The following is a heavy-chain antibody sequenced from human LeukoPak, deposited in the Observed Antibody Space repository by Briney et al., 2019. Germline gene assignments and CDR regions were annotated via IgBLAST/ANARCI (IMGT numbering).Heavy chain of an antibody. CDR2: IKSSADGGAT. J-gene: IGHJ4*02. CDR3: SLRYCSGTSCPGY. V-gene: IGHV3-15*01. D-gene: IGHD2-8*02. CDR1: GFTFSDAW. Sequence: GGSPRLSCAASGFTFSDAWLSWVRQAPGKGPEWVGRIKSSADGGATDYAAPVKGRFTVSRDDSKDTLYLQMNSLKTEDTAVYYCSLRYCSGTSCPGYWGQGTLVTVSS.